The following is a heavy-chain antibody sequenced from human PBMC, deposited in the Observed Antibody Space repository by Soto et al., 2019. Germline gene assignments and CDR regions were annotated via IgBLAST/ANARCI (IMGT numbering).Heavy chain of an antibody. J-gene: IGHJ6*02. V-gene: IGHV1-69*01. CDR2: IIPIFGTA. CDR3: ARSQGGSSSLDIYYYYYYGMDV. Sequence: QVQLVQSGAEVKKPGSSVKVSCKAPGGTFSSYAISWVRQAPAQGLEWMGGIIPIFGTAKYAQKFQGRVTITADESTSIGYMELSSLRSEDTAVYYCARSQGGSSSLDIYYYYYYGMDVWGQGTTVTVSS. D-gene: IGHD2-15*01. CDR1: GGTFSSYA.